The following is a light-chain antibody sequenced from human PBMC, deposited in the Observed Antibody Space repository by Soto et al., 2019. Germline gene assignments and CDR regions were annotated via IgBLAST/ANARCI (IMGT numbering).Light chain of an antibody. J-gene: IGKJ4*01. CDR1: QSVGSNY. Sequence: IVLTQSPGTLSLSPGERATLSCRASQSVGSNYLAWYQQRPGLAPRLLIFGASGRATGIPDRFSGSGSGTDFTLTISRLEPEDFAIYYCQQYGTSPLTFGGGTKGDIK. V-gene: IGKV3-20*01. CDR3: QQYGTSPLT. CDR2: GAS.